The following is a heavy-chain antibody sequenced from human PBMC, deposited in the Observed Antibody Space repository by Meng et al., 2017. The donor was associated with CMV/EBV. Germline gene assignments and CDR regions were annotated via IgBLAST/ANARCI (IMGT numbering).Heavy chain of an antibody. CDR2: IYSGGSST. Sequence: GGSLRLSCAASGFTFSSYAMSWVRQAPGKGLEWVSVIYSGGSSTYYADSVKGRFTISRDNSKNTLYLQMNSLRAEDTAVYYCARRIVGAIYYYYGMDVWGQGTTVTVSS. V-gene: IGHV3-23*03. J-gene: IGHJ6*02. D-gene: IGHD1-26*01. CDR3: ARRIVGAIYYYYGMDV. CDR1: GFTFSSYA.